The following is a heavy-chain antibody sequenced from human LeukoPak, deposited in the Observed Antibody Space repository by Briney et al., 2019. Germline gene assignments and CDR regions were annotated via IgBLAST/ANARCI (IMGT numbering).Heavy chain of an antibody. V-gene: IGHV3-21*01. D-gene: IGHD2-2*01. CDR3: AIDSTLVPAAIRGTTSDY. J-gene: IGHJ4*02. CDR1: GFTFSSYS. Sequence: GGSLRLSCAASGFTFSSYSMNWVRQAPGKGLEWVSSISSSSSYIYYADSVKGRFTISRDNAKNSLYLQMNSLRAEDTAVYYCAIDSTLVPAAIRGTTSDYWGQGTLVTVSS. CDR2: ISSSSSYI.